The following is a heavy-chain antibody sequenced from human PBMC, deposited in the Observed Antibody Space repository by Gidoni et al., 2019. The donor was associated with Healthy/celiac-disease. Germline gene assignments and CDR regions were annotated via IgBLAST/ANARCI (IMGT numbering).Heavy chain of an antibody. V-gene: IGHV4-59*01. J-gene: IGHJ6*02. CDR3: ARDRGGYSGYDLYYYYGMDV. Sequence: QVQLQESGPGLVKPSETLSLTCTVSGGSISSYSWSWIRQPPGKGLEWIGYIYYSGSTNYNPSLKSRVTISVDTSKNQFSLKLSSVTAADTAVYYCARDRGGYSGYDLYYYYGMDVWGQGTTVTVSS. CDR1: GGSISSYS. D-gene: IGHD5-12*01. CDR2: IYYSGST.